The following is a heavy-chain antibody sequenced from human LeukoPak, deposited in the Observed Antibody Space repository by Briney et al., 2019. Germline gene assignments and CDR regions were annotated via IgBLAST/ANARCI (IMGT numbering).Heavy chain of an antibody. J-gene: IGHJ2*01. Sequence: SGPTLVNPTQTLTPTCTFSGFSLSTSGVGVGRIRQPPGKALEWLALIYWDDDKRYSPSLKSRLTITKDTSKNQVVLKMTNMDPVDTATYYCAHSTYSSGIAAAGPRYFDLWGRGTLVTVS. CDR1: GFSLSTSGVG. CDR3: AHSTYSSGIAAAGPRYFDL. V-gene: IGHV2-5*02. CDR2: IYWDDDK. D-gene: IGHD6-13*01.